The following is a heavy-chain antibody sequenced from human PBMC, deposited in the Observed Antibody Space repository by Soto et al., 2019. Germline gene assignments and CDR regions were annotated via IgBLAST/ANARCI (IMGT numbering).Heavy chain of an antibody. V-gene: IGHV1-3*01. CDR3: ARDQHRLDYIDD. CDR1: EYTFTSYS. J-gene: IGHJ4*02. CDR2: INGGNGNT. Sequence: QVQVLQSGAEVKKPGAAVKVSCNASEYTFTSYSMHWLRQAPVQRLEWMGWINGGNGNTKYSQKFEGGITFTMDTSASTEFMELSRMGAYDTAVDYGARDQHRLDYIDDWGQETLITVSS.